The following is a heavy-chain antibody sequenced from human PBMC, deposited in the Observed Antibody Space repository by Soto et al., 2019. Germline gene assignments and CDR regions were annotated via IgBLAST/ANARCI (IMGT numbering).Heavy chain of an antibody. D-gene: IGHD3-10*01. CDR3: AKDLTSMVRVVLPSP. V-gene: IGHV3-23*01. CDR2: ISGSGVIK. J-gene: IGHJ5*02. Sequence: EVQLLQSGGGWVQPGGSLRLSCAASGFTFSNYAMAWVRQAPGKGLEWVSSISGSGVIKYYADSVQGRFTISRDNSNNTLSVQMKSLRVEDTAICYCAKDLTSMVRVVLPSPWGQGILVTVSS. CDR1: GFTFSNYA.